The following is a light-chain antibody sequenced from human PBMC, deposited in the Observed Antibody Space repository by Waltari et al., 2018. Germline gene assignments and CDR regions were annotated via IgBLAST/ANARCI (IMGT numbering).Light chain of an antibody. Sequence: SYVLTQLPSVSVAPGKPARIICWGKDVGSKSVHWYQHKPGQAPVLTVYDDSERPSGIPERFSGSKSGDTATLTVSRVEAGDEADYYCQVYYTNSDHVVFGGGTKLTVL. CDR1: DVGSKS. J-gene: IGLJ2*01. CDR2: DDS. CDR3: QVYYTNSDHVV. V-gene: IGLV3-21*03.